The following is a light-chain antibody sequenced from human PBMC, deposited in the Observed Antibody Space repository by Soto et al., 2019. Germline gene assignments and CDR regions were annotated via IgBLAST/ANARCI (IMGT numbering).Light chain of an antibody. CDR3: QQGRNWPLT. CDR2: DAS. Sequence: EIVMTQSPATLSVSPGEGATLSCKASQNVYNNLAWYQQRPGQPPRLLIYDASTRATGISARFSGSGYGTEFTLTISSLQSEDFAVDFCQQGRNWPLTFGGGTKVEIK. V-gene: IGKV3-15*01. CDR1: QNVYNN. J-gene: IGKJ4*01.